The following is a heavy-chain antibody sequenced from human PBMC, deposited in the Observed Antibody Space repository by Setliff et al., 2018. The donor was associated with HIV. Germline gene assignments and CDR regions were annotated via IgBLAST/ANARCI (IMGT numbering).Heavy chain of an antibody. D-gene: IGHD6-19*01. CDR2: IIPIFGTA. J-gene: IGHJ4*02. V-gene: IGHV1-69*13. CDR1: GVAFTSFA. Sequence: SVKVSCKASGVAFTSFAINWVRQAPGQGLEWMGGIIPIFGTANYARKFQGRLTITADESTNTAYMELSSLRSEDTAVYYCARATRTGWYSLFEYWGQGTLVTVSS. CDR3: ARATRTGWYSLFEY.